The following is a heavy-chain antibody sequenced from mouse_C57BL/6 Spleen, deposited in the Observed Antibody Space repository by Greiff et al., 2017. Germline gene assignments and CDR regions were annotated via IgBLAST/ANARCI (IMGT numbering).Heavy chain of an antibody. CDR3: AAGGTHYAMDY. CDR2: INPSSGYT. Sequence: QVQLQQSGADLARPGASVKMSCKASGYTFTSYTMHWVKQRPGQGLEWIGYINPSSGYTKYNQKFKDKATLPADKSSSTAYMQLSSLTSEDAAVYYCAAGGTHYAMDYWGQGTSVTVSS. V-gene: IGHV1-4*01. J-gene: IGHJ4*01. CDR1: GYTFTSYT. D-gene: IGHD2-14*01.